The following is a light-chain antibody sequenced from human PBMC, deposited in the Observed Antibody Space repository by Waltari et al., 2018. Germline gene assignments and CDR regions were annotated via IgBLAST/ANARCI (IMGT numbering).Light chain of an antibody. CDR3: QQYNRYSFT. Sequence: DIQMTQSPSTLSASVGDRVTITCRASQSISSWLAWYQQKPGKAPKFLIYKAVRLESGVPSRVSGRGSGTEFTLTISRRQPDDFATYYCQQYNRYSFTFGPGTKVDI. CDR2: KAV. CDR1: QSISSW. V-gene: IGKV1-5*03. J-gene: IGKJ3*01.